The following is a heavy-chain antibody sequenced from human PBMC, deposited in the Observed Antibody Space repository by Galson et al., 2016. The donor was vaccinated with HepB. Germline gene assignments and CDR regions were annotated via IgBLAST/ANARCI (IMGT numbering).Heavy chain of an antibody. CDR1: VDSIYNSY. D-gene: IGHD5-24*01. V-gene: IGHV4-59*01. CDR3: TKGSGYNLH. CDR2: IYFIGIT. J-gene: IGHJ4*02. Sequence: EPLSPTSTVSVDSIYNSYWSWIRQPPGKGLEWIGNIYFIGITQQNHSLKSRITISLDRSKKQNSLRVNPVTAADTAVYYCTKGSGYNLHWGQGTLVTVSS.